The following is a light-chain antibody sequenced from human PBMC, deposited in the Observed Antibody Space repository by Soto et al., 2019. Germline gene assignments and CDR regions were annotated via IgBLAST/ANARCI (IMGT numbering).Light chain of an antibody. CDR1: QGISSY. CDR2: KAS. Sequence: DIGVTHSPALLGASVGDRVNISCRASQGISSYLSWYQQKQGKAPKLLIYKASTSKSGVPSRFSASGSGIEYTLTIIILQLKDFATYYCQQLISYPVTFGGGTKLDIK. J-gene: IGKJ4*01. CDR3: QQLISYPVT. V-gene: IGKV1-9*01.